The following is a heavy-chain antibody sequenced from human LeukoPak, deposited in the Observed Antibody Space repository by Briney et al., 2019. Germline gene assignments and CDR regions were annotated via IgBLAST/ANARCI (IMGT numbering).Heavy chain of an antibody. V-gene: IGHV3-30-3*01. CDR2: ISYDGSNK. D-gene: IGHD4-17*01. J-gene: IGHJ5*02. Sequence: GGSLRLSCAASGFTFSSYAMHWVRQAPGKGLEWVAVISYDGSNKYYADSVKGRFTISRDNSKNTLYLQMNSLRAEDTAVYYCARLPTGFPNWFDLWGQGTLVTVSS. CDR1: GFTFSSYA. CDR3: ARLPTGFPNWFDL.